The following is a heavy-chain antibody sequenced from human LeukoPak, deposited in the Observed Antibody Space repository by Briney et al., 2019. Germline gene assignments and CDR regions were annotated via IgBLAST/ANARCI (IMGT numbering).Heavy chain of an antibody. Sequence: GGSLRLSCAASGFTFSSYAMSWVRQAPGKGLEWVSAISGSGGSTYYADSVKGRFTISRDNSKNTLYLQMNSLRAEDTAVYYCARLPGKSGNQRLDYWGQGTLVTVSS. CDR3: ARLPGKSGNQRLDY. CDR2: ISGSGGST. V-gene: IGHV3-23*01. D-gene: IGHD3-3*01. J-gene: IGHJ4*02. CDR1: GFTFSSYA.